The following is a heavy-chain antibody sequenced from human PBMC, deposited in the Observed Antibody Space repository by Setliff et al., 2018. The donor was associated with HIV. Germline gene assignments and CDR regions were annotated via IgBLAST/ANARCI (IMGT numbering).Heavy chain of an antibody. J-gene: IGHJ4*02. CDR1: GGSISGYH. V-gene: IGHV4-4*09. CDR3: ARSSGYYSTVFY. D-gene: IGHD3-22*01. CDR2: IYTSRGT. Sequence: SETLSLTCTVSGGSISGYHWNWLRQTPGKGLEWIGYIYTSRGTNYNHSLRTRVIISVDTSNQFSLKLSSVTAADAAVYYCARSSGYYSTVFYWGQGTRVTVSS.